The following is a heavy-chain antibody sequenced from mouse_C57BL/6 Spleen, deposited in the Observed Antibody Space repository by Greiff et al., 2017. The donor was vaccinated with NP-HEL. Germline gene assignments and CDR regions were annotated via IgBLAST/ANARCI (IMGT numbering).Heavy chain of an antibody. CDR1: GFTFSSYA. CDR2: ISDGGSYT. J-gene: IGHJ3*01. D-gene: IGHD2-1*01. Sequence: EVQLVESGGGLVKPGGSLKLSCAASGFTFSSYAMSWVRQTPEKRLEWVATISDGGSYTYYPDNVKGRFTISRDNAKNNLYLQMRHLKSEDTAMYYCARDVGNYGWFAYWGQGTLVTVSA. V-gene: IGHV5-4*01. CDR3: ARDVGNYGWFAY.